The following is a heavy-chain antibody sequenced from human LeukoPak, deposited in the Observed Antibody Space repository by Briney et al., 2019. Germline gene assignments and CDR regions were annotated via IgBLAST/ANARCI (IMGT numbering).Heavy chain of an antibody. J-gene: IGHJ4*02. CDR3: AKDASTVTLHADY. V-gene: IGHV3-74*01. CDR1: GFTFSSYW. CDR2: INSDGSST. Sequence: QPGGSLRLSCAASGFTFSSYWMHWVRQTPGKGLVWVSRINSDGSSTSYADSVKGRFTISRDNSKNTLYLQMNSLRAEDTAVYYCAKDASTVTLHADYWGQGTLVTVSS. D-gene: IGHD4-17*01.